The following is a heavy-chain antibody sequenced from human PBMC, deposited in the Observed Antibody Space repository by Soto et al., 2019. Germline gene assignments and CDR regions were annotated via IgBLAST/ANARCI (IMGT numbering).Heavy chain of an antibody. J-gene: IGHJ3*02. Sequence: QVQLVQSGAEVKKPGSSVKVSCKASGGTFSSYAISWVRQAPGQGLEWMGGIIPIFGTANYAQKFQGRVTITADESTSTAYMALSSLRSEDTAVYYCARGGSSSGYYGVKGTNAFDIWGQGTMVTVSS. CDR3: ARGGSSSGYYGVKGTNAFDI. CDR1: GGTFSSYA. CDR2: IIPIFGTA. V-gene: IGHV1-69*01. D-gene: IGHD3-22*01.